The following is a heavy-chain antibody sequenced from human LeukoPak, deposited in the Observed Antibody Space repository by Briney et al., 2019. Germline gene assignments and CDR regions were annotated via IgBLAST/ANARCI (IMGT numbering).Heavy chain of an antibody. CDR3: ARDPGIAAAKGGY. CDR1: GFTFSSYW. CDR2: IKQDGSEK. V-gene: IGHV3-7*03. Sequence: GGSLRLSCAASGFTFSSYWMSWVRQAPGKGLEWVANIKQDGSEKYYVDSVKGRFTISRDNAKNSLYLQMNSLRAEDTAVYYCARDPGIAAAKGGYWGQGTLVTVSS. D-gene: IGHD6-13*01. J-gene: IGHJ4*02.